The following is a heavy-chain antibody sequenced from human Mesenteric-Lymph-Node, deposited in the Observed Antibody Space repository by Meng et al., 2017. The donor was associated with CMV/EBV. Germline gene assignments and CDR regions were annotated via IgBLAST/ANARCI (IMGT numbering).Heavy chain of an antibody. CDR1: GGTFSSYT. J-gene: IGHJ4*02. CDR2: INPGGGST. D-gene: IGHD3-22*01. V-gene: IGHV1-46*01. CDR3: ARGFRVFYYDSSGYYS. Sequence: SGGTFSSYTIRWVRQAPGQGLEWMGIINPGGGSTSYAQKFQGRVTMTRDTSTSTVYMELSSLRSEDTAVYYCARGFRVFYYDSSGYYSWGQGTLVTVSS.